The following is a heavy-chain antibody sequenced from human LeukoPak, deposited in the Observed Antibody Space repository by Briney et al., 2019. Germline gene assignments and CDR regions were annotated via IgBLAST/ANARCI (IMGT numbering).Heavy chain of an antibody. CDR1: GYTFTGYY. CDR3: AGAGAPSSYSSGWYANDY. Sequence: GASVKVSCKASGYTFTGYYMHWLRQAPGQGLEWMGWINPNSGGTNYAQKFQGRVTMTRDTSISTAYMELSRLRSDDTAVYYCAGAGAPSSYSSGWYANDYWGQGTLVTVSS. CDR2: INPNSGGT. V-gene: IGHV1-2*02. J-gene: IGHJ4*02. D-gene: IGHD6-19*01.